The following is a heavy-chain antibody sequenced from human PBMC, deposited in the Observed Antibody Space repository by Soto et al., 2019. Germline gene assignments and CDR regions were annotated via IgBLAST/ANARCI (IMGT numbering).Heavy chain of an antibody. V-gene: IGHV4-31*03. Sequence: TSETLSLTCTVSGGSISSGGYYWSWIRQHPGKGLEWIGYIYYSGSTYYNPSLKSRVTISVDTSKNQFSLKLSSVTAADTAVYYCARRESISGYSYGYFDYWGQGTLVTVSS. J-gene: IGHJ4*02. CDR3: ARRESISGYSYGYFDY. D-gene: IGHD5-18*01. CDR2: IYYSGST. CDR1: GGSISSGGYY.